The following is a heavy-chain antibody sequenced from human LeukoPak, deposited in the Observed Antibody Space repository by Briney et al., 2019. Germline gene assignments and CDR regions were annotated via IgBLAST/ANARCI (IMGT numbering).Heavy chain of an antibody. CDR1: GYTFTSYT. Sequence: ASVKVSCKASGYTFTSYTIHWVRQAPGQSLEWMGWISVGRGDSKCSQKFQGRVTLTRDTSATTAYLEVSSLRPEDMAVYCCARERGIRDAFDFWGQGTMVTVSS. V-gene: IGHV1-3*03. J-gene: IGHJ3*01. CDR3: ARERGIRDAFDF. D-gene: IGHD1-14*01. CDR2: ISVGRGDS.